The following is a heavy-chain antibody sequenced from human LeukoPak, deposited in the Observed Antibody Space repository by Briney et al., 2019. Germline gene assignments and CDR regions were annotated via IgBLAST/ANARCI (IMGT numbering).Heavy chain of an antibody. D-gene: IGHD3-10*01. Sequence: SQTLSLTCTVSGGSISSGDYYWSWIRQPPGKGLEWIGYIYYSGSTYYNPSLKSRVTISVDTSKNQFSLKLSSVTAADTAVYYCARDGRGYYGSGTLLGFQHWGQGTLVTVSS. CDR3: ARDGRGYYGSGTLLGFQH. CDR1: GGSISSGDYY. J-gene: IGHJ1*01. V-gene: IGHV4-30-4*01. CDR2: IYYSGST.